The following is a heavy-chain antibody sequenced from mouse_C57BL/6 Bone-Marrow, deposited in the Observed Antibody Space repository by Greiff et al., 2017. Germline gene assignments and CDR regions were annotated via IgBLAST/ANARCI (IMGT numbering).Heavy chain of an antibody. J-gene: IGHJ1*03. CDR3: ARRGYYGSWDWYFDV. V-gene: IGHV3-8*01. CDR2: ISYSGST. Sequence: EVKLQESGPGLAKPSQTLSLTCSVTGYSITSDYWNWIRKFPGNKLEYMGYISYSGSTYYNPTLKSRISITRDTSKNQSYLQLHSVTTEDTATYYCARRGYYGSWDWYFDVWGTGTTLTVSS. D-gene: IGHD1-1*01. CDR1: GYSITSDY.